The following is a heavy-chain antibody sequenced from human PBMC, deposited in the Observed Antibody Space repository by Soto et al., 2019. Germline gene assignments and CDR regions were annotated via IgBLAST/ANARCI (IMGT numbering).Heavy chain of an antibody. J-gene: IGHJ5*02. Sequence: QVQLVQSGAEAKKPGASVTVSCTASGYTFSHYGITWVRQAPGQGREWIGWISTYNCNTNYAKKVQGRVTMTIDTSTSTAYMELRSLSSGDTAMYYCAACAGPSCHRGREWFDPWGQGTLVTVSA. V-gene: IGHV1-18*04. CDR1: GYTFSHYG. D-gene: IGHD2-2*01. CDR2: ISTYNCNT. CDR3: AACAGPSCHRGREWFDP.